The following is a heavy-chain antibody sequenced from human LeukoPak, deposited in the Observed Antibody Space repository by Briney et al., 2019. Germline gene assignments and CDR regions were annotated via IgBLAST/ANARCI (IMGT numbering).Heavy chain of an antibody. CDR1: GFTFSSFD. J-gene: IGHJ6*03. D-gene: IGHD1-1*01. Sequence: GGSLRLSCAASGFTFSSFDMHWVRQPTGQDLEWVSTIGTASDTYYPGSVEGRFTLSRDNAKNSLYLQMNSLTAGDTAVYYWARGPPRGKYYYMDVWGKGTTVTVSS. V-gene: IGHV3-13*01. CDR2: IGTASDT. CDR3: ARGPPRGKYYYMDV.